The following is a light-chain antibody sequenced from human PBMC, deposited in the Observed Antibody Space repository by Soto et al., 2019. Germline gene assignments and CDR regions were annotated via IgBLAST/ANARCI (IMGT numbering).Light chain of an antibody. Sequence: QSALTQPASVSGSPGQSITISCAGTSNDIGGYNYVSWYQEHPGRDPKLMIYEVTNRPLGVSNRFSGSKSGNTASLTISGLQAEDEADYYCSSYSNSNTLWVFGGGTKLTVL. V-gene: IGLV2-14*01. CDR1: SNDIGGYNY. J-gene: IGLJ3*02. CDR2: EVT. CDR3: SSYSNSNTLWV.